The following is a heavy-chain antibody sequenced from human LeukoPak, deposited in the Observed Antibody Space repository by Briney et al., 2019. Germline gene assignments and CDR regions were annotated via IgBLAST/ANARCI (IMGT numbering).Heavy chain of an antibody. D-gene: IGHD3-10*01. Sequence: PGGSLRLSCEASGFSFDVHGFSWVRQAPGKGLEWISGISANGASTGYGDSVQGRLTISRDNAKNSLHLQMNSLRVEDTAFYHCARHNYFGSGSHYPHALDSWGLGTLVTVSS. CDR1: GFSFDVHG. CDR2: ISANGAST. J-gene: IGHJ4*02. CDR3: ARHNYFGSGSHYPHALDS. V-gene: IGHV3-20*01.